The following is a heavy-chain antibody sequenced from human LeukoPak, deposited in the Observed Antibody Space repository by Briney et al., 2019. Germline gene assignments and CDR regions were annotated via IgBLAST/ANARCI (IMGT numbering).Heavy chain of an antibody. J-gene: IGHJ4*02. CDR3: ARVSSGAQWLEYYFDY. CDR1: GYTFTSYY. V-gene: IGHV1-46*01. CDR2: INPSGGST. Sequence: ASVKVSCKASGYTFTSYYMHWVRQAPGRGLEWMGIINPSGGSTSYAQKFQGRVTMTRDTSISTAYMELSRLRSDDTAVYYCARVSSGAQWLEYYFDYWGQGTLVTVSS. D-gene: IGHD6-19*01.